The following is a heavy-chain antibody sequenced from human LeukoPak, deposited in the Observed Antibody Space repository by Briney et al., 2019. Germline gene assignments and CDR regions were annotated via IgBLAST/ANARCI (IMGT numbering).Heavy chain of an antibody. V-gene: IGHV3-23*03. CDR3: AKNMVATFGVSGTRD. CDR2: IYSDNT. D-gene: IGHD5-12*01. CDR1: GFTYSSYS. J-gene: IGHJ4*02. Sequence: GGSLRLSCAASGFTYSSYSFNWVRQAPGKGLEWVSFIYSDNTHYSDSVKGRFTISRDNFKNTLYLQMNSLRAEDTAIYYCAKNMVATFGVSGTRDWGQGTLVTVSS.